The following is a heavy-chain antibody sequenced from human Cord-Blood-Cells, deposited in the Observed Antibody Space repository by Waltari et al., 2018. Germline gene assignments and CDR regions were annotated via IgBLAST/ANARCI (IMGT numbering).Heavy chain of an antibody. V-gene: IGHV3-13*01. Sequence: EVQLVESGGGLVQPGGSLRLSCAASGFTFSSYDMHWVRQATGKGLEWVSAIGTAGDTYYPGSVKGRFTISRENAKNALYLQMNSLRAGDTAVYYCARVRYSSSWYFDYWGQGTLVTVSS. D-gene: IGHD6-13*01. J-gene: IGHJ4*02. CDR3: ARVRYSSSWYFDY. CDR1: GFTFSSYD. CDR2: IGTAGDT.